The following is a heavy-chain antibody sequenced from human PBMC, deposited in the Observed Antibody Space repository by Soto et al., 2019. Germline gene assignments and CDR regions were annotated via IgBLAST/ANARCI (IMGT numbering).Heavy chain of an antibody. J-gene: IGHJ6*03. CDR2: MNPNSGNT. CDR3: ASGFVPNRAV. Sequence: QVQLVQSGAEVKKPGASVKVSCKASGYTFTSYDINWVRQATGQGLEWMGWMNPNSGNTGYAQKFQGRVTMTRNTPKSTPYMGLGSLRSEDTAVYSCASGFVPNRAVGGKGPTVPVPS. V-gene: IGHV1-8*01. CDR1: GYTFTSYD.